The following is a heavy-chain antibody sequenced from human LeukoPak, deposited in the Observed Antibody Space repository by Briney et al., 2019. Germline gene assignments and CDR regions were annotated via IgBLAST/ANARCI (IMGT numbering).Heavy chain of an antibody. CDR3: ARETTTGLGY. V-gene: IGHV1-46*01. CDR1: GDTFTSYY. D-gene: IGHD4-17*01. CDR2: INPISGST. J-gene: IGHJ4*02. Sequence: ASVKVSCKASGDTFTSYYMHWVRQAPGRGLEWMGIINPISGSTSYAQKFQGRVTMTRDMSTSTVYMELSSLRSEDTAVYYCARETTTGLGYWGQGTLVTISS.